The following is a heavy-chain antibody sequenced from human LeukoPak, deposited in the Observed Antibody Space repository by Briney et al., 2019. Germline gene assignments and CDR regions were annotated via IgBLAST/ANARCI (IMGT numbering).Heavy chain of an antibody. D-gene: IGHD6-13*01. V-gene: IGHV4-59*08. Sequence: KPSETLSLTCTVSGGSISSYYWSWIRQPPGKGLEWIGYIYYSGSTNYNPSLKSRVTISVDTSKNQFSLKLSSVTAADTAVYYCARRVAAAFDYWGQGTLVTVSS. CDR2: IYYSGST. CDR1: GGSISSYY. J-gene: IGHJ4*02. CDR3: ARRVAAAFDY.